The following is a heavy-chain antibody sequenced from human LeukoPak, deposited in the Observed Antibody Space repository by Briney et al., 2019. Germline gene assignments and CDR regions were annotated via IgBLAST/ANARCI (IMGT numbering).Heavy chain of an antibody. CDR3: AREGGPYRLHDY. Sequence: PSGTLSLTRGVPGGAISTTNWWAWFRQPQGEGLEGIGEVHLSVRTHYNPSLESRVTMSVDMSENRISLRLTSVTAPNTAVYFFAREGGPYRLHDYSGRGTLVTVSS. J-gene: IGHJ4*02. CDR2: VHLSVRT. V-gene: IGHV4-4*02. CDR1: GGAISTTNW.